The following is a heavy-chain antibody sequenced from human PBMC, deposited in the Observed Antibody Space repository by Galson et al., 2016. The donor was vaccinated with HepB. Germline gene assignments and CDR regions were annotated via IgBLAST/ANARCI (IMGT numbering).Heavy chain of an antibody. CDR3: ALTRTFSSTWPWWSRNRFDP. CDR2: IDWPDDK. CDR1: PFSFSSSGMG. Sequence: PALVQPTQTLTLTCTFSPFSFSSSGMGVGWIRQSPGKALEWLALIDWPDDKYYSTSLKTRLPISKDTSKNQVVLTMTNMDPVDTATYYCALTRTFSSTWPWWSRNRFDPWGQGTLVTVSS. D-gene: IGHD6-13*01. V-gene: IGHV2-70*01. J-gene: IGHJ5*02.